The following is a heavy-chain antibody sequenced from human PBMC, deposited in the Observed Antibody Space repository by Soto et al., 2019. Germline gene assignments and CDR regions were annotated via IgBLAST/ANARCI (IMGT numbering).Heavy chain of an antibody. V-gene: IGHV5-10-1*01. D-gene: IGHD2-15*01. CDR2: IDPNDSFI. Sequence: GESLKISCLGSGYRFTGFWLNWVRQRPGKGLEWVGRIDPNDSFINYSPPFEGHVTISADKSISTAYLQWTRLQAADTAIYYCARPASGGSRDAFDIWGQGTMVTVSS. J-gene: IGHJ3*02. CDR1: GYRFTGFW. CDR3: ARPASGGSRDAFDI.